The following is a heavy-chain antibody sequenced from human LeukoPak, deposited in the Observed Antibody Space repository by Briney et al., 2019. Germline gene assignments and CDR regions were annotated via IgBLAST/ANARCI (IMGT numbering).Heavy chain of an antibody. D-gene: IGHD3-3*01. J-gene: IGHJ4*02. CDR2: INHSGST. V-gene: IGHV4-34*01. CDR3: ARLTWSGYDTKYHYYFDC. Sequence: SETLSLTCAVYGGSFSGYYWSWIRQPPGKGLEWIGEINHSGSTNYNPSLKSRVTISVDTSKNQFSLKLSSVTAADTAVYYCARLTWSGYDTKYHYYFDCWGQGTLVTVSS. CDR1: GGSFSGYY.